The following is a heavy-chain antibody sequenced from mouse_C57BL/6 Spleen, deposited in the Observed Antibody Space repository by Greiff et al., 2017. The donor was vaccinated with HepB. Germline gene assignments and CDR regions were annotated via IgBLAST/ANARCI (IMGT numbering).Heavy chain of an antibody. CDR2: INPNNGGT. V-gene: IGHV1-22*01. J-gene: IGHJ2*01. CDR1: GYTFTDYN. CDR3: ARYVGYYGSSYFDY. Sequence: VHVKQSGPELVKPGASVKMSCKASGYTFTDYNMHWVKQSHGKSLEWIGYINPNNGGTSYNQKFKGKATLTVNKSSSTAYMELRSLTSEDSAVYYCARYVGYYGSSYFDYWGQGTTLTVSS. D-gene: IGHD1-1*01.